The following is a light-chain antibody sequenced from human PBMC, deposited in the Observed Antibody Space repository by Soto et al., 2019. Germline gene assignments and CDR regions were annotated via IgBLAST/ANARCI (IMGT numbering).Light chain of an antibody. CDR2: GAS. J-gene: IGKJ4*01. CDR1: QSVSSN. V-gene: IGKV3-15*01. Sequence: HSPGTLALSPGERATLSCRASQSVSSNLAWYQQKPGQAPRLLIYGASTRATGIPARFSGSGSGTEFSLTSISLQFVECSVDYCHQYTISPLTSAGR. CDR3: HQYTISPLT.